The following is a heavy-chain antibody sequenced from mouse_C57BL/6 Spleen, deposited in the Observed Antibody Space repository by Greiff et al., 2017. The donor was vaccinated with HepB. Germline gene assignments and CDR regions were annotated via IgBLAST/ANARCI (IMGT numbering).Heavy chain of an antibody. J-gene: IGHJ2*01. CDR3: ARDYSNYGY. Sequence: VQLQQSGPELVKPGASVKISCKASGYTFTDYYMNWVKQSHGKSLEWIGDINPKNGGTSYNQKFKGKSTLTVDKSSSTAYMELRSLTSEDSAVYYCARDYSNYGYWGQGTTLTVSS. D-gene: IGHD2-5*01. CDR2: INPKNGGT. V-gene: IGHV1-26*01. CDR1: GYTFTDYY.